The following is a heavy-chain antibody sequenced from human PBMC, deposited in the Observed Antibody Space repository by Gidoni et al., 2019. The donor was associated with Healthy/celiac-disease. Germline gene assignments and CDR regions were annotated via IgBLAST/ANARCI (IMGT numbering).Heavy chain of an antibody. CDR2: IWYDGSNK. J-gene: IGHJ4*02. D-gene: IGHD3-22*01. V-gene: IGHV3-33*01. CDR1: GFTFSSYG. CDR3: AREFYDYDSSGYPPDY. Sequence: QVQLVESGGGVVQPGRSLRLSCAASGFTFSSYGMHWVRQAPGKGLEWVVVIWYDGSNKYYADSVKGRFTISRDNSKNTLYLQMNSLRAEDTAVYYCAREFYDYDSSGYPPDYWGQGTLVTVSS.